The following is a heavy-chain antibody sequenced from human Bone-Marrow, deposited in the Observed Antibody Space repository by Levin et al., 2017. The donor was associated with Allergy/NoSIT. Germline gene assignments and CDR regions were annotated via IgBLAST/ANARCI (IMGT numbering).Heavy chain of an antibody. D-gene: IGHD2-15*01. CDR3: ARDKGGGTFDY. V-gene: IGHV4-59*01. CDR1: GASISSYY. J-gene: IGHJ4*02. CDR2: IYYSGNT. Sequence: SETLSLTCTVSGASISSYYWSWIRQPPGKGLEWIGYIYYSGNTIYNPSLKSRVTISVDTSKNQFSLNLSSVTAADTAVYYCARDKGGGTFDYWGQGTLVTVSS.